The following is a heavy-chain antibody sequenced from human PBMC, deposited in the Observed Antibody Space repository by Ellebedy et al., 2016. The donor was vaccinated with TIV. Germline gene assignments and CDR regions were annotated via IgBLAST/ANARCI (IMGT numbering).Heavy chain of an antibody. V-gene: IGHV3-15*01. Sequence: GESLKISCAASGFTLSNAWMSWVRQAPGKGPGLVGRIQSKSDRGTTHYAAPVKGRFTIPRDDSKNTLYLQINSLKTEDTAVDYCTTDYVYCSSTSCVVYGMDVWGQGTTVTVSS. J-gene: IGHJ6*02. CDR2: IQSKSDRGTT. CDR1: GFTLSNAW. CDR3: TTDYVYCSSTSCVVYGMDV. D-gene: IGHD2-2*01.